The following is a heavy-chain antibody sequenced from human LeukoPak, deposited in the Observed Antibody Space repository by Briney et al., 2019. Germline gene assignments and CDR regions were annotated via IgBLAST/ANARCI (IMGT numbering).Heavy chain of an antibody. J-gene: IGHJ4*02. CDR3: AGVSSGWYYFDY. CDR1: GFTFSSYW. Sequence: GGSLRLSCAASGFTFSSYWMHWVRQAPGKGLVWVSRINSDGSSTSYADSVKGRFTISRDNAKNTLYLQMNSLRAEDTAVYYCAGVSSGWYYFDYWGQGTLVTVSS. V-gene: IGHV3-74*01. D-gene: IGHD6-19*01. CDR2: INSDGSST.